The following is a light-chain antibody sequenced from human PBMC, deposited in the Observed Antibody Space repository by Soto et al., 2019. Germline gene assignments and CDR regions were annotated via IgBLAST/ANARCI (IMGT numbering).Light chain of an antibody. Sequence: AIRMTQSPSSLSASTGDRVTITCRASQGISSYLAWYQQKPGKAPKLLIYDASTLQSGVPSRFSGSGSGTDFTLTISCLQSEDFATYYCQQYYSYPHTFGQGTKVEIK. V-gene: IGKV1-8*01. J-gene: IGKJ1*01. CDR1: QGISSY. CDR3: QQYYSYPHT. CDR2: DAS.